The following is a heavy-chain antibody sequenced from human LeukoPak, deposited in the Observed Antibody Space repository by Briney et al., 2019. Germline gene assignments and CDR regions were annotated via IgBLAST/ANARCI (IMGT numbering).Heavy chain of an antibody. CDR2: IRYDGSNK. D-gene: IGHD1-14*01. Sequence: GGSLRLSCAASGFTFSSYGMHWVRQAPGKGLEWVAFIRYDGSNKYYADSVKGRFNISRDNSKNTLYLQMNSLRAEDTGVYYCAKDPGTPIYYYYYMDVWGKGTTVTISS. J-gene: IGHJ6*03. CDR3: AKDPGTPIYYYYYMDV. CDR1: GFTFSSYG. V-gene: IGHV3-30*02.